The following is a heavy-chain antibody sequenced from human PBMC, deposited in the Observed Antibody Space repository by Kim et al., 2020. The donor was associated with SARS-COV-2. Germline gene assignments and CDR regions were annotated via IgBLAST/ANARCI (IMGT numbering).Heavy chain of an antibody. V-gene: IGHV3-73*01. Sequence: GGSLKLSCAASGLTFSGSGLHWVRQAPGKGLEWVGLIGSKTNSYATAYSASVKGRFTISRDDSKNTAYLQMNSLKTEDTAVDYCATLAPADYWGQGSLVT. D-gene: IGHD6-25*01. J-gene: IGHJ4*02. CDR1: GLTFSGSG. CDR2: IGSKTNSYAT. CDR3: ATLAPADY.